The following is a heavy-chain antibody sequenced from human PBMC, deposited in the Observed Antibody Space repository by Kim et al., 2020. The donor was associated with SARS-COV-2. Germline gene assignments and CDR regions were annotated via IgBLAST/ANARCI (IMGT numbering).Heavy chain of an antibody. V-gene: IGHV4-39*07. CDR3: ARDRGGSTSNWFDP. D-gene: IGHD2-2*01. Sequence: PSLKSRVTSAVDTSKNQFSLQLSAVAAADTAVYYCARDRGGSTSNWFDPWGQGTLVTVSS. J-gene: IGHJ5*02.